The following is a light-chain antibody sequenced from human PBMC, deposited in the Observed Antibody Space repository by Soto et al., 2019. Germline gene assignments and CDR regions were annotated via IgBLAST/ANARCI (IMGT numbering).Light chain of an antibody. CDR2: AAS. CDR1: QGISTS. Sequence: DIQMTQSPSSLSASVGDRVTITCRASQGISTSLAWYQQKPGKVPKLLIYAASTLQSGVPSLFSGSGSGTDFTFTFSSQQLEDVAIYYWQMFNSAPHIIGQGTKLEI. V-gene: IGKV1-27*01. CDR3: QMFNSAPHI. J-gene: IGKJ2*01.